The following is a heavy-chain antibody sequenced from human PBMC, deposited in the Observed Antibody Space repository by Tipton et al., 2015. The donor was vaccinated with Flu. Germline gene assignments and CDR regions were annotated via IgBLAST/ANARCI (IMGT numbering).Heavy chain of an antibody. CDR2: IKQDGSEK. V-gene: IGHV3-7*01. J-gene: IGHJ2*01. Sequence: SLRLSCAASGFTFSSYWMSWVRQAPGKGLEWVANIKQDGSEKYYVDSVKGRFTISRDNAKNSLYLQINSLRAEDTAVYYCAREIKPSGLWSFDLWGRGPLVTASS. CDR1: GFTFSSYW. CDR3: AREIKPSGLWSFDL. D-gene: IGHD1-26*01.